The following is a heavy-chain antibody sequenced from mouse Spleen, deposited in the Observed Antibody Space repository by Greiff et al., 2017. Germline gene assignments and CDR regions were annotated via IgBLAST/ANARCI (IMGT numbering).Heavy chain of an antibody. Sequence: VQLQQSGPVLVKPGASVKMSCKASGYTFTDYYMNWVKQSHGKSLEWIGVINPYNGGTSYNQKFKGKATLTVDKSSSTAYMELNSLTSEDSAVYYCARRRDGYYPFDYWGQGTTLTVSS. CDR1: GYTFTDYY. CDR3: ARRRDGYYPFDY. D-gene: IGHD2-3*01. V-gene: IGHV1-19*01. CDR2: INPYNGGT. J-gene: IGHJ2*01.